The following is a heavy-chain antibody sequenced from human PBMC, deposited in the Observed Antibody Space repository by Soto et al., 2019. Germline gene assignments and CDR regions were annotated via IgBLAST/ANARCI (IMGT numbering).Heavy chain of an antibody. V-gene: IGHV3-64*02. CDR1: GFTFSSYA. CDR2: ISSNGGST. D-gene: IGHD3-3*01. CDR3: ARGGNYDFWSGYYWPSDYGMDV. Sequence: EVQLVESGEGLVQPGGSLRLSCAASGFTFSSYAMHWVRQAPGKGLEYVSAISSNGGSTYYADSVKGRFTISRDNSKNTRYLQMGSLRAEDMAVYYCARGGNYDFWSGYYWPSDYGMDVWGQGTTVTVSS. J-gene: IGHJ6*02.